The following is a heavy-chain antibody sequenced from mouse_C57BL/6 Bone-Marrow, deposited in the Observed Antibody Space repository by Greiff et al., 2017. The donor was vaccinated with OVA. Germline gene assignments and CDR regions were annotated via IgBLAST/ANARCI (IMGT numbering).Heavy chain of an antibody. Sequence: VHLVESGAELVKPGASVKMSCKASGYTFTTYPIEWMKQNHGKSLAWIGNFHPYNDDTKYNEKFKGKATLTVEKSSSTVYLELSRLTSDDSAVYYCARGPYYYGSSRYYFDYWGQGTTLTVSS. D-gene: IGHD1-1*01. CDR2: FHPYNDDT. CDR1: GYTFTTYP. V-gene: IGHV1-47*01. CDR3: ARGPYYYGSSRYYFDY. J-gene: IGHJ2*01.